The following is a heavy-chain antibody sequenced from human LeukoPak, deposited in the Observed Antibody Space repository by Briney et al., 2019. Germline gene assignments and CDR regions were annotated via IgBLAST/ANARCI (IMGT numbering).Heavy chain of an antibody. J-gene: IGHJ4*02. Sequence: SETLSLTCTVSGDSVSNYYWIWLRQPPGKGLEWIGYFSHSGGTSYNPSLKSRVTISVDRSNNQFSLKLTSVTAADTAVYYCARIEDSNVRFDYWGQGTLVTVSS. D-gene: IGHD4-11*01. CDR2: FSHSGGT. CDR1: GDSVSNYY. CDR3: ARIEDSNVRFDY. V-gene: IGHV4-59*08.